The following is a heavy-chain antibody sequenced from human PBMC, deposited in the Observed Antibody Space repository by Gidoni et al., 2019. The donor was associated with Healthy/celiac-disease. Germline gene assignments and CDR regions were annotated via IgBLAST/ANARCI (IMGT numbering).Heavy chain of an antibody. J-gene: IGHJ4*02. Sequence: EVQLLESGGGLVQPGGSLRLSCAASGFTLRSYAMSWFRPAPGKGLGCVSAISGSGGSTYYADSVKGRFTISRDNSKNTLYLQMNSLRAEDTAVYYCAKGLGYNWYFDYWGQGTLVTVSS. V-gene: IGHV3-23*01. CDR3: AKGLGYNWYFDY. CDR1: GFTLRSYA. D-gene: IGHD5-12*01. CDR2: ISGSGGST.